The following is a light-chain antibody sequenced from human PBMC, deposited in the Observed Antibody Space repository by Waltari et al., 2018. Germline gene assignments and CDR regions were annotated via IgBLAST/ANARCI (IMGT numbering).Light chain of an antibody. CDR3: QQSYGTPQT. Sequence: DIQMTQSPSSLSASLGDRVTITCRTSQSISSYLNWYQQKPGKAPKLLIYDASSLQSGVPSRFSGSGFGTDFTLTISSLQPEDFASYYCQQSYGTPQTFGQGTKLEIK. V-gene: IGKV1-39*01. CDR2: DAS. CDR1: QSISSY. J-gene: IGKJ2*01.